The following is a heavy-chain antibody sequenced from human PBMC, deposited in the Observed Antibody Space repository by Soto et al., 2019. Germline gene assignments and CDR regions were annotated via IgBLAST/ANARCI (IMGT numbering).Heavy chain of an antibody. D-gene: IGHD2-21*01. CDR1: GFTFSNYW. CDR3: ASARHIGP. J-gene: IGHJ5*02. CDR2: IKEDGSER. Sequence: XGSLRLSCAASGFTFSNYWMRWVRQAPGKGLEWVANIKEDGSERNYVDSVKGRSTISRDNAEKSLYLQLNSLRAEATAVYYCASARHIGPWGQGTLVTVCS. V-gene: IGHV3-7*01.